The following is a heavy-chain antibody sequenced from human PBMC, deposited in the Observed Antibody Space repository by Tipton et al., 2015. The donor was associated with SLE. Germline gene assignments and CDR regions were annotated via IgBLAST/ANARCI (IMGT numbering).Heavy chain of an antibody. J-gene: IGHJ5*02. CDR1: GGSISGYF. Sequence: TLSLTCTVSGGSISGYFWTWIRQPPGRGLDWIGYISDSGSTNYNPSLKSRVTISVDTSKKQFSLKVTSVTAADTAVYYCARQNDNYDSSGYYLSWFDPWGQGTLVTVSS. V-gene: IGHV4-59*01. CDR3: ARQNDNYDSSGYYLSWFDP. CDR2: ISDSGST. D-gene: IGHD3-22*01.